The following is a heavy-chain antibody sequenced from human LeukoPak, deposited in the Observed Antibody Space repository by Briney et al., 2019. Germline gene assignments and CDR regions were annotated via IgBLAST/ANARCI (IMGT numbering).Heavy chain of an antibody. CDR1: GYTFTGYY. J-gene: IGHJ4*02. V-gene: IGHV1-2*06. CDR3: ARVPRRGYCSGGSCLGREFDY. D-gene: IGHD2-15*01. Sequence: ASVKVSCKASGYTFTGYYMHWVRQAPGQGLEWMGRINPNSGGTNYAQKLQGRVTMTRDTSISTAYMELSRLRSDDTAVYYCARVPRRGYCSGGSCLGREFDYWGQGTLVTVSS. CDR2: INPNSGGT.